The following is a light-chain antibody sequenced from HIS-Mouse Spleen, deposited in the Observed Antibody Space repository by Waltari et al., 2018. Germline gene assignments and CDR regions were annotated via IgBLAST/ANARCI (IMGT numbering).Light chain of an antibody. CDR2: DAS. Sequence: DIQMTQSPSSLSASVGDRVTITCQASQDISNYLNWYQQKPGKAPKLLIYDASNLEKGVPSRFSESGSGTDFTFTISSLQPEDIATYDCQQYDNLPLTFGGGTKVEIK. V-gene: IGKV1-33*01. CDR1: QDISNY. J-gene: IGKJ4*01. CDR3: QQYDNLPLT.